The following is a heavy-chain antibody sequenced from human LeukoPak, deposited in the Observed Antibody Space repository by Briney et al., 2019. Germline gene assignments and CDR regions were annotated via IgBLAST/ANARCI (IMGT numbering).Heavy chain of an antibody. CDR3: VRGVVPAAMSTWFAP. J-gene: IGHJ5*02. D-gene: IGHD2-2*01. Sequence: ASVKVSCKTSGGTFSSYGISWVRQAPGQGLEWMGIIFPSGGSTSYAQKFQGRITVTRDTSTSTVYMELRSLRSEDTAVYYCVRGVVPAAMSTWFAPWGQGTLVTVSS. V-gene: IGHV1-46*01. CDR2: IFPSGGST. CDR1: GGTFSSYG.